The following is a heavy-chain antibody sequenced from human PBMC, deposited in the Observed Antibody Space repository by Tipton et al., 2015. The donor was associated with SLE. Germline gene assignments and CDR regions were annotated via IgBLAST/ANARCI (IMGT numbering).Heavy chain of an antibody. CDR2: MYNSESS. CDR3: VRVIVPASRGAFDI. Sequence: TLSLTCTVSGVSISSHYWSWIRQPPGKGLEWIGYMYNSESSNYNPSLKSRVTISIDTSNNQLYLRLSSVTAADTALYYCVRVIVPASRGAFDIWGQGTMVTVSS. J-gene: IGHJ3*02. CDR1: GVSISSHY. V-gene: IGHV4-59*07. D-gene: IGHD2-2*01.